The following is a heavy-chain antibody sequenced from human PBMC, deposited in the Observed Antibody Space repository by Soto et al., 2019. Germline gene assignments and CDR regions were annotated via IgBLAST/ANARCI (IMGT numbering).Heavy chain of an antibody. CDR3: ARIVAAGTNLDY. Sequence: QVQLQESGPGLVKPSGTLSLTCAVSGGSISSSNWWSWVRQPPGKGLEWIGEIYHSGSTNYNPSLKSRFTISVDKSKHQFALKLSFLTSTNTAVYYCARIVAAGTNLDYWGQGTLVTVSS. D-gene: IGHD6-13*01. CDR1: GGSISSSNW. J-gene: IGHJ4*02. V-gene: IGHV4-4*02. CDR2: IYHSGST.